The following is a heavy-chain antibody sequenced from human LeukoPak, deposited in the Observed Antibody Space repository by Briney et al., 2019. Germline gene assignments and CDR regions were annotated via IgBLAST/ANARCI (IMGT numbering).Heavy chain of an antibody. CDR2: ISSGGTYE. J-gene: IGHJ4*02. CDR1: GFTFSNYA. Sequence: GKSLRLSCAASGFTFSNYAMHWVRQAPGKGLEWVSLISSGGTYEYYADSVKGRFTIPRDNSKNTLYLQLNSLRAEDTAVYYCARDSTYYYDSGSSGPHYFDNWGQGTLVTVSS. CDR3: ARDSTYYYDSGSSGPHYFDN. V-gene: IGHV3-30*01. D-gene: IGHD3-10*01.